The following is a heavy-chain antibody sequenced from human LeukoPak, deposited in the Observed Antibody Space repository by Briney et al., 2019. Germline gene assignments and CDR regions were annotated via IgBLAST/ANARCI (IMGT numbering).Heavy chain of an antibody. Sequence: AWVKVSCKASGCTFSSYTIPWVRPAPAQGLEWVGGIITFFGTAYYAQNFQGRVAITTDDSTTTAYMELSSLRPEDTAIYCGARGVGYYQFEYWGQGTLVTVSS. D-gene: IGHD3-10*01. CDR1: GCTFSSYT. V-gene: IGHV1-69*05. CDR3: ARGVGYYQFEY. J-gene: IGHJ4*02. CDR2: IITFFGTA.